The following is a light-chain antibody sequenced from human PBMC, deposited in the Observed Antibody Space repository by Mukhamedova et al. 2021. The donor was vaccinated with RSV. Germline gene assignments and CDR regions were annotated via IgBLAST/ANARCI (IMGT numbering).Light chain of an antibody. CDR3: QQYGSSPPWT. V-gene: IGKV3-20*01. J-gene: IGKJ1*01. CDR1: QSVSSSY. Sequence: ATLSCRASQSVSSSYLAWYQQKPGQAPRLLIYGASSRATGIPDRFSGSGSGTDFTLTISRLEPEDFAVYYCQQYGSSPPWTFGQ. CDR2: GAS.